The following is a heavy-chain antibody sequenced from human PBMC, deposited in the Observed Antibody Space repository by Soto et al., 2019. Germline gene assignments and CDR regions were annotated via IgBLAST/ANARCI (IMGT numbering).Heavy chain of an antibody. Sequence: GGSLRLSCTASGFTFGDYAMSWFRQAPGKGLEWVGFIRSKAYGGTTEYAASVKGRFTISRDDSKSIAYLQMNSLKTEDTAVYYCTREGSSGKDAFDIWGQGTMVTVSS. CDR2: IRSKAYGGTT. CDR1: GFTFGDYA. V-gene: IGHV3-49*03. D-gene: IGHD3-10*01. J-gene: IGHJ3*02. CDR3: TREGSSGKDAFDI.